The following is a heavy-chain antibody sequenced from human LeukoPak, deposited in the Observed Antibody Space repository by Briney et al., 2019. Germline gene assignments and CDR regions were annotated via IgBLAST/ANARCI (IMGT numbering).Heavy chain of an antibody. CDR1: GFTFSSYA. Sequence: GRSLRLSCAASGFTFSSYAMNWVRQAPGKGLEWVAVISYDGSNKYYADSVKGRFTISRDNSKNTLYLQMNSLRAEDTAVYYCARSLFTAMVFDYWGQGTLVTVSS. V-gene: IGHV3-30*04. CDR3: ARSLFTAMVFDY. CDR2: ISYDGSNK. D-gene: IGHD5-18*01. J-gene: IGHJ4*02.